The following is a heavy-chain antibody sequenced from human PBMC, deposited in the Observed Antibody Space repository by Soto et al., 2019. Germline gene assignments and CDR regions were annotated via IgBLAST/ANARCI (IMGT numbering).Heavy chain of an antibody. CDR3: AKDVGGNHCTPISCLCFFHF. J-gene: IGHJ4*02. CDR1: GFSFNNYA. V-gene: IGHV3-23*01. D-gene: IGHD2-8*01. Sequence: EVQLLESGGGLVQPGGSLRLSCAASGFSFNNYAMNWVRQAPGQGLEWVSTISDSGSTYYADSVRGGFTIASDNSKNNLQLQRLSLKAEATAVYFCAKDVGGNHCTPISCLCFFHFWGRGTLVTVSS. CDR2: ISDSGST.